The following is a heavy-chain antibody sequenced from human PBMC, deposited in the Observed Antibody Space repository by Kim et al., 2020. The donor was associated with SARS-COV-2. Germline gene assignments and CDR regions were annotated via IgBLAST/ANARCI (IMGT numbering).Heavy chain of an antibody. CDR1: GDSVNSGGYF. J-gene: IGHJ5*02. CDR3: SRGILLFGESFPKPKYCEA. CDR2: LYDGANT. V-gene: IGHV4-31*03. Sequence: SETLSLTCSVSGDSVNSGGYFWTWVRQHPVKGLEWLGYLYDGANTHYNPSPKSRLSMSLDESRNQFSLILTSVTVADTAMYYCSRGILLFGESFPKPKYCEAWGQGTLVTVSS. D-gene: IGHD3-10*02.